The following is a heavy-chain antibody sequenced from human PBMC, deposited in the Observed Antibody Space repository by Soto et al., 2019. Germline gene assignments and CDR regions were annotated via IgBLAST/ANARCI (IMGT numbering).Heavy chain of an antibody. V-gene: IGHV3-23*01. Sequence: GGSLRLSCAASGFTFSSYALSWVRQAPGKGLEWVSAISASGSSTYYADSVKGRFTISRDNSKNTLFLQMNSLRAEDTAAYFCAKWPKGGDYYWGQGTPVTVSS. CDR3: AKWPKGGDYY. CDR1: GFTFSSYA. J-gene: IGHJ4*02. D-gene: IGHD6-25*01. CDR2: ISASGSST.